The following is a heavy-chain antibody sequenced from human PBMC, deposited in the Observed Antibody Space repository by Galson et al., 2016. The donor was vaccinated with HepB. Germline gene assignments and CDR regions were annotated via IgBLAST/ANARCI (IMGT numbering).Heavy chain of an antibody. CDR3: ARLLEVVVGTHLMAAFDI. CDR2: TYFRSKWYN. CDR1: GDSVSSKSAA. V-gene: IGHV6-1*01. D-gene: IGHD2-15*01. Sequence: CAISGDSVSSKSAAWNWIRQSPSRGLEWLGRTYFRSKWYNDYAASVKSRITINPDTSKNQFSLQLKSVTPEDTAVYYCARLLEVVVGTHLMAAFDIWGQGTMVTVSS. J-gene: IGHJ3*02.